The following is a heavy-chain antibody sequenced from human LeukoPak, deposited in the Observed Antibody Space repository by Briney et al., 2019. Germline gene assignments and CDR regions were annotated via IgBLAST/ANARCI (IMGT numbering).Heavy chain of an antibody. D-gene: IGHD5-24*01. CDR2: IIPIFGTA. CDR3: ASSRGDFYNYPFDY. J-gene: IGHJ4*02. V-gene: IGHV1-69*05. CDR1: GGTFSSYA. Sequence: GASVKVSCKASGGTFSSYAISWVRQAPGQGLEWMGGIIPIFGTANYAQKFQGRVTITTDESTSTAYMELSSLRSEDTAVYYCASSRGDFYNYPFDYWGQGTLVTVSS.